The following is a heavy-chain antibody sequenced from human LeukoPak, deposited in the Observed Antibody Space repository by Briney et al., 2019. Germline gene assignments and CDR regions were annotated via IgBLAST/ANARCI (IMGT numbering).Heavy chain of an antibody. CDR1: GGTFSSYA. CDR3: ASYCSSTSCYADY. Sequence: SVKVSCKASGGTFSSYAISWVRQAPGQGLEWMGGIIPIFGTANYAQKFQGRVTITADKSTSTAYMELSSLRSEDTAVYYCASYCSSTSCYADYWGQGTLVTVSS. J-gene: IGHJ4*02. CDR2: IIPIFGTA. V-gene: IGHV1-69*06. D-gene: IGHD2-2*01.